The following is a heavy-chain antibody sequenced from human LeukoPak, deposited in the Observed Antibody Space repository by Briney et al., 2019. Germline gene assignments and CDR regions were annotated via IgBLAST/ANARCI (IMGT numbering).Heavy chain of an antibody. V-gene: IGHV3-23*01. D-gene: IGHD6-13*01. CDR2: ISGSGGST. Sequence: GGSLRLSCAASGFTFSSYAMSWVRQAPGKGLEWVSAISGSGGSTYYADSVKGRFTISRDNFKNRLYLQMNSLRDDDTAVYYCAKASRECSSTWYYWGQGTLVTVSS. CDR3: AKASRECSSTWYY. J-gene: IGHJ4*02. CDR1: GFTFSSYA.